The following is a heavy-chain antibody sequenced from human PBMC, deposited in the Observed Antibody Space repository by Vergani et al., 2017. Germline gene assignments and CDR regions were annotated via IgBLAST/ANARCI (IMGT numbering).Heavy chain of an antibody. CDR3: VRDLGRGYCSTTLCFGMDL. CDR2: IHHYGST. J-gene: IGHJ6*02. CDR1: GGSISSENW. D-gene: IGHD2-15*01. V-gene: IGHV4-4*03. Sequence: QVQLQESGPGLVKPPGTLSLICAVSGGSISSENWWSWVRPSPGKGLEWIGEIHHYGSTSYNPSLKSRVTIYLDKSKNQFSLTLSSVTAADTAVYYCVRDLGRGYCSTTLCFGMDLWGQGTTVTVS.